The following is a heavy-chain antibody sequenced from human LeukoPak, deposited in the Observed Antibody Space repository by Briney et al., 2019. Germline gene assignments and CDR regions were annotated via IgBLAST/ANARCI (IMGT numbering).Heavy chain of an antibody. CDR2: ISYDGSYK. D-gene: IGHD2-8*01. Sequence: GGSLRLSCAASGFTFTTYGMHWVRQAPGKGLEWVAVISYDGSYKYYVDSVKGRFTISRDNSKSTLYLQMNSLRDDDSAAYFCARVYLERLTAGYFDHWGQGTQVTVSP. CDR3: ARVYLERLTAGYFDH. CDR1: GFTFTTYG. V-gene: IGHV3-30*03. J-gene: IGHJ4*02.